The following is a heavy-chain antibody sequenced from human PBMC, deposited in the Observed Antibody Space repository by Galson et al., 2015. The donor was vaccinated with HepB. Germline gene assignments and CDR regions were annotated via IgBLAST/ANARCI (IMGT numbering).Heavy chain of an antibody. D-gene: IGHD3-22*01. V-gene: IGHV4-59*08. Sequence: LRLSCAASGFTFSSYAMSWVRQAPGKGLEWIGYIYYSGSTNYNPSLKSRVTISVDTSKNQFSLKLSSVTAADTAVYYCARNYYDSSSYYFEGNYDYWGQGTLVTVSS. CDR1: GFTFSSYA. CDR2: IYYSGST. J-gene: IGHJ4*02. CDR3: ARNYYDSSSYYFEGNYDY.